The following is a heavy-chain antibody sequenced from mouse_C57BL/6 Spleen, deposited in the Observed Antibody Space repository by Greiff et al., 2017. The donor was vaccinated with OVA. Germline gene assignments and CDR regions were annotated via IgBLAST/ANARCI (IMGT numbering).Heavy chain of an antibody. CDR2: ISYDGSN. Sequence: DVKLQESGPGLVKPSQSLSLTCSVTGYSITSGYYWNWIRQFPGNKLEWMGYISYDGSNNYNPSLKNRISITRDTSKNQFFLKLNSVTTEDTATYYCARGVSGSSRYWYFDVWGTGTTVTVSS. CDR3: ARGVSGSSRYWYFDV. V-gene: IGHV3-6*01. D-gene: IGHD1-1*01. CDR1: GYSITSGYY. J-gene: IGHJ1*03.